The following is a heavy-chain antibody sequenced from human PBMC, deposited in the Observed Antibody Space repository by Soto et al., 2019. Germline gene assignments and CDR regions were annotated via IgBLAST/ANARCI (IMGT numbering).Heavy chain of an antibody. CDR3: ARYEYSSSYGAFDL. CDR1: GGTFSSYA. Sequence: QVQLVQSGAEVKKPGSSVKVSCKASGGTFSSYAISWVRQAPGQGLEWMGGIIPIFGTANYAQKFKGRVTITADTSTSTAYMELSSLSAADTAVYYCARYEYSSSYGAFDLWGQGTMVTVSS. D-gene: IGHD6-6*01. V-gene: IGHV1-69*06. CDR2: IIPIFGTA. J-gene: IGHJ3*01.